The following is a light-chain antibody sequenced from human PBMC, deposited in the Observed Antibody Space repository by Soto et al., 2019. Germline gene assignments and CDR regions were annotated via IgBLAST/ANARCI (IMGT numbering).Light chain of an antibody. V-gene: IGKV1-5*03. CDR2: KAS. CDR1: QSISSW. Sequence: DIQMTQSPSTLSASVGDRVTITCRASQSISSWLAWYQQKPGKAPNLLIYKASSLESGVPSRFSGSGSRTESTLTISSLQPDDFATYCWQQYNSYPLTFGGGTKVEIK. J-gene: IGKJ4*01. CDR3: QQYNSYPLT.